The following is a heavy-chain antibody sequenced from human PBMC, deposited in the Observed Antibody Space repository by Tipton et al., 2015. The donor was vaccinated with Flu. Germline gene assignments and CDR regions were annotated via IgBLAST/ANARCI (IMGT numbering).Heavy chain of an antibody. J-gene: IGHJ4*02. V-gene: IGHV3-21*01. CDR2: VSTSGRYI. D-gene: IGHD3-22*01. Sequence: GSLRLSCAASGFTFSNYSLNWVRQAPGKGLEWVSTVSTSGRYIYYADSVKGRFTISRDNAKNSLYLQMNSLRAEDTAVYYCASSNYYDSSGFPDYWGQGTLVTVSS. CDR1: GFTFSNYS. CDR3: ASSNYYDSSGFPDY.